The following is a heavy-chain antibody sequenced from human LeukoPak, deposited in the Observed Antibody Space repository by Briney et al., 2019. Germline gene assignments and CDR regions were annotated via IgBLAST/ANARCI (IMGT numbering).Heavy chain of an antibody. V-gene: IGHV4-59*01. CDR1: GGSISSYY. J-gene: IGHJ2*01. CDR2: IYYSGST. D-gene: IGHD3-22*01. Sequence: SETLSHTCTVSGGSISSYYWSWIRQPPGKGLESIGYIYYSGSTNYNPSLKSRVTISVDTSKNQFSLKLSSVTAADTAVYYCARGDSSGYYFLASVDLWGRGTLVTVSS. CDR3: ARGDSSGYYFLASVDL.